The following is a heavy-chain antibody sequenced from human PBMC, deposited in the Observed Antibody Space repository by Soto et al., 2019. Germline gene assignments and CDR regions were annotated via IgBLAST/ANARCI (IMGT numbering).Heavy chain of an antibody. CDR3: ASDSGTYSFDY. D-gene: IGHD1-26*01. CDR1: GASISTGGYY. CDR2: IYDSGST. J-gene: IGHJ4*02. V-gene: IGHV4-31*03. Sequence: SETLSLTCTVSGASISTGGYYWNWLRQHPGKGLEWIGYIYDSGSTYYNPSLKSRLTISLDSSKNQFSLKVTSVTAADTAVYFCASDSGTYSFDYWGQGTLVTVSS.